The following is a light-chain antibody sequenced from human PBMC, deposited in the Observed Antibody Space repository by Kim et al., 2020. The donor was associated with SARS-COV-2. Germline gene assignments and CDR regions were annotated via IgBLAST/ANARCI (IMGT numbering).Light chain of an antibody. V-gene: IGKV3-11*01. J-gene: IGKJ4*02. CDR1: QSVSTY. Sequence: EIVLTQSPATLSLSPGERATLSCRASQSVSTYLAWYQQKRGQPPRLLIYDASKRATGIPARFSGSGSGTDFTLTISSLEPEDFAVYSCQQHSNWPLTFGGGTKVDIK. CDR2: DAS. CDR3: QQHSNWPLT.